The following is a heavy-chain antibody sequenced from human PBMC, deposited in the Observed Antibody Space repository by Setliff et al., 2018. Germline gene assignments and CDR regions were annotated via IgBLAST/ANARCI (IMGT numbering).Heavy chain of an antibody. J-gene: IGHJ4*02. D-gene: IGHD3-10*01. CDR3: ARHTIAMSTIISYFDY. CDR1: GASISSYY. CDR2: IYTSGST. V-gene: IGHV4-4*08. Sequence: PSETLSLTCTVSGASISSYYWSWIRQPPGKGQEWIGYIYTSGSTNYNPSLKSRVTISIDTSKNQFSLKLSSVTAADTAVYYCARHTIAMSTIISYFDYWGQGTLVTVSS.